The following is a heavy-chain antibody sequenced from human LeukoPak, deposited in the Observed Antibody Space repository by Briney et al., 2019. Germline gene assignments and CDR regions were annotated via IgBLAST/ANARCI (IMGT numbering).Heavy chain of an antibody. D-gene: IGHD3-10*01. CDR2: ISHNEKT. Sequence: PSGTLSLTCAVSGGSISSGNWWSWVRQPPGKGLEWIGEISHNEKTNYNPSLKSRVTISVDTSKNQFSLKLSSVTAADTAVYYCARHGSYYGSAPHYYFDYWGQGTLVTVSS. CDR1: GGSISSGNW. CDR3: ARHGSYYGSAPHYYFDY. J-gene: IGHJ4*02. V-gene: IGHV4-4*02.